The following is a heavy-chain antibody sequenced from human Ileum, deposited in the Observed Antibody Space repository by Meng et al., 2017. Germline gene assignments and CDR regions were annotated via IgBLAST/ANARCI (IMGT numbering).Heavy chain of an antibody. CDR1: GFTFTSYW. CDR2: INNDGSHA. V-gene: IGHV3-74*01. Sequence: GESLKISCAASGFTFTSYWMHWIRQVPGKGLGWVSYINNDGSHASYADSVRGRFTVSRDNAKNTLYLQMTSLRAEDTAVYHCVRDGSQYFDYWGQGMKVTVSS. J-gene: IGHJ4*02. CDR3: VRDGSQYFDY. D-gene: IGHD1-26*01.